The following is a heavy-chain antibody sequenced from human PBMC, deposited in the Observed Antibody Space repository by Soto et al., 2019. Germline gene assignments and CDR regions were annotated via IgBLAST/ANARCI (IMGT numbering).Heavy chain of an antibody. V-gene: IGHV1-69*04. D-gene: IGHD5-12*01. CDR3: ARDAPRHRGYDPYYYYGMDV. CDR1: GGTFSSYT. J-gene: IGHJ6*02. Sequence: GASVKVSCKASGGTFSSYTISWVRQAPGQGLEWMGRIIPILGIANYAQKFQGRVTITADKSTSTAYMELSSLRSEDTAVYYCARDAPRHRGYDPYYYYGMDVWGQGTTVTVSS. CDR2: IIPILGIA.